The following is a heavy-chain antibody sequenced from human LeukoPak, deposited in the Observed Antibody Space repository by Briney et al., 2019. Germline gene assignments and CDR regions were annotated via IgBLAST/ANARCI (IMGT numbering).Heavy chain of an antibody. Sequence: GGSLRLSCAASGFPFSSYSMNWVRQAPGKGLEWVSYISSSSSTIYYADSVKGRFTISRDNAKNSLYLQMNSLRAEDTAVYYCARALGGSGSYYEFDYWGQGTLVTVSS. D-gene: IGHD3-10*01. CDR3: ARALGGSGSYYEFDY. V-gene: IGHV3-48*01. CDR2: ISSSSSTI. CDR1: GFPFSSYS. J-gene: IGHJ4*02.